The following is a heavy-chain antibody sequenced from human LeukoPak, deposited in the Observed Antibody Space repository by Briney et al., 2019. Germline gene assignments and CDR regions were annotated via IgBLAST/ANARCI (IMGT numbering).Heavy chain of an antibody. CDR2: IWYGGSNK. CDR1: GFTFSSYG. J-gene: IGHJ4*02. V-gene: IGHV3-30*18. D-gene: IGHD6-6*01. Sequence: GRSLRLSCAASGFTFSSYGMHWVRQAPGKGLEWVAVIWYGGSNKYYADSVKGRFTISRDNSKSTLYLRMNSLRAEDTAVYYCAKGAVEGVAAPSPVDYWGQGTLVIVSS. CDR3: AKGAVEGVAAPSPVDY.